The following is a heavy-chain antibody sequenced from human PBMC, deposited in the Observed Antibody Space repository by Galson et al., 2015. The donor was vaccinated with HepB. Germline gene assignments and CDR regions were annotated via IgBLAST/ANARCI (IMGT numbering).Heavy chain of an antibody. CDR3: AKDQANGVVGATPDY. Sequence: SLRLSCAASGFTFSSYGMHWVRQAPGKGLEWVAVISYDGSNKYYADSVKGRFTISRDNSKNTLYLQMNSLRAEDTAVYYCAKDQANGVVGATPDYWGQGTLVTVSS. V-gene: IGHV3-30*18. CDR2: ISYDGSNK. J-gene: IGHJ4*02. D-gene: IGHD1-26*01. CDR1: GFTFSSYG.